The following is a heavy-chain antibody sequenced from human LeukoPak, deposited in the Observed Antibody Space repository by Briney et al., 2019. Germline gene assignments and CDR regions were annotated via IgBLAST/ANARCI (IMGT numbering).Heavy chain of an antibody. CDR3: ARDQVLRYFDWLPYRHPRDYMDV. J-gene: IGHJ6*03. D-gene: IGHD3-9*01. CDR2: ISGSGSST. V-gene: IGHV3-23*01. Sequence: GGSLRLSCAASGFTFSSYAMNWVRQAPGKGLEWVSDISGSGSSTSYADSVKGRFTISRDNSKNTLYLQMNSLRSDDTAVYYCARDQVLRYFDWLPYRHPRDYMDVWGKGTTVTISS. CDR1: GFTFSSYA.